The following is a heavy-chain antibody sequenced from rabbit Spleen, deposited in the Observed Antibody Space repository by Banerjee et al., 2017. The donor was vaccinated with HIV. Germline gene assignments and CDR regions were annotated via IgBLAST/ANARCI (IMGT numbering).Heavy chain of an antibody. V-gene: IGHV1S45*01. J-gene: IGHJ6*01. CDR1: GVSFSGNYY. Sequence: QEQLVESGGGLVQPEGSLTLTCTASGVSFSGNYYICWVRQAPGKGLEWIGCIDTGSSGFTYFASWSKGRFTISKTSSTTVTLPMTILTATVTAACFCARDTSSSFSSYGMDLWGPGTLVTVS. D-gene: IGHD1-1*01. CDR2: IDTGSSGFT. CDR3: ARDTSSSFSSYGMDL.